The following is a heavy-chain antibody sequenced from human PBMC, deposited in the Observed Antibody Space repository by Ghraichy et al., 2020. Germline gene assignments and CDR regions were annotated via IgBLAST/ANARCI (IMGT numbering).Heavy chain of an antibody. CDR3: VREGIWYGELQSPVDY. J-gene: IGHJ4*02. V-gene: IGHV4-38-2*02. CDR2: IYHSGST. Sequence: SETLSLTCTVSGYSISSGYYWGWIRQPPGKGLEWIGSIYHSGSTYYNPSLKSRVTISVDTTKNQFSLKLSTVTAAGTAVYYCVREGIWYGELQSPVDYWCQGTLVTVSS. CDR1: GYSISSGYY. D-gene: IGHD3-10*01.